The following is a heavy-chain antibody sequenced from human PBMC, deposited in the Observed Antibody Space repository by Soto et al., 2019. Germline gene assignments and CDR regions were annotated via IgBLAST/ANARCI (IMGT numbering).Heavy chain of an antibody. V-gene: IGHV4-39*01. CDR3: ARHPDYSNYLFDY. J-gene: IGHJ4*02. Sequence: QLQLQESGPGLVKPSETLSLTCTVSGGSISSSSYYWGWIRQPPGKGLEWIGSIYYSGSTYYNPSLKSRVTISVDTSKNQFSLKLSSVTAADTAVYYCARHPDYSNYLFDYWGQGTLVTVSS. D-gene: IGHD4-4*01. CDR1: GGSISSSSYY. CDR2: IYYSGST.